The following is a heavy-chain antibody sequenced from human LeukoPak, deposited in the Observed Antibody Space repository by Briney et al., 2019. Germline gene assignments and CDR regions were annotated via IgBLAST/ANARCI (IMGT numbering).Heavy chain of an antibody. J-gene: IGHJ4*02. Sequence: KPSQTLSLTCTVSGGSISSGGYYWSWIRQHPGKGLKWIGYIYYSGSTYYNPSLKSRVTISLDTPKNQFSLKLSSVTAADTAVYYCAGHHPRNTVDFWGQGTLVTVSS. V-gene: IGHV4-31*03. CDR3: AGHHPRNTVDF. D-gene: IGHD2-8*02. CDR1: GGSISSGGYY. CDR2: IYYSGST.